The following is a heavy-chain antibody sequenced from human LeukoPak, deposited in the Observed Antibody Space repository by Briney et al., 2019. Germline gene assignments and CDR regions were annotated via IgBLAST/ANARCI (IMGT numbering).Heavy chain of an antibody. V-gene: IGHV1-24*01. CDR2: FDPEDGET. D-gene: IGHD1-26*01. CDR1: GYTLTELS. Sequence: ASVKVSCKVSGYTLTELSMHWVRQAPGKGLEWMGGFDPEDGETIYAQKFQGRVTMTEDTSTDTAYMELGSLRSEDTAVYYCATVSSGSYREFDYWGQGTLVTVSS. J-gene: IGHJ4*02. CDR3: ATVSSGSYREFDY.